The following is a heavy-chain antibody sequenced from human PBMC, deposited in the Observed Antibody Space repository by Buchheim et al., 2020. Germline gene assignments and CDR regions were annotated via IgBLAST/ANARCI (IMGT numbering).Heavy chain of an antibody. D-gene: IGHD1-26*01. CDR2: IYYSGST. V-gene: IGHV4-39*01. CDR3: ARRIIVGYDSNFDY. CDR1: GGSISSSSYY. J-gene: IGHJ4*02. Sequence: QLQLQESGPGLVKPSETLSLTCTVSGGSISSSSYYWGWIRQPPGKGLEWIGSIYYSGSTYYNPSLKSRVPLSVDTSKNQFSLKLSSVTAADTAVYYCARRIIVGYDSNFDYWGQGTL.